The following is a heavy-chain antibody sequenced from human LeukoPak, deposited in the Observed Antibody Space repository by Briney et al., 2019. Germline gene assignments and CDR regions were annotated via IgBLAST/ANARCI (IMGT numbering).Heavy chain of an antibody. D-gene: IGHD3-22*01. CDR1: GFTFSSYA. V-gene: IGHV3-23*01. J-gene: IGHJ4*02. Sequence: GGSLRLSCAASGFTFSSYAMSWVRQAPGKGLEWVSAISGSGGSTYYADSVKGRFTISRDNSKNTLHLQMNSLRAEDTAVYYCAKKASGGMRNYYDSSGYSDYWGQGTLVTVSS. CDR3: AKKASGGMRNYYDSSGYSDY. CDR2: ISGSGGST.